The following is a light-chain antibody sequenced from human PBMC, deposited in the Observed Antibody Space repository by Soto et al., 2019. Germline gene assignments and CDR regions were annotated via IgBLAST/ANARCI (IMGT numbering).Light chain of an antibody. Sequence: EIVMTQSPATLSVSPGERATLSCRASQSVSSNLAWYQQKPGQAPRLLIYGASTRATGIPARFSGSGSRTEFTLTISSLQSEDFALYYCQQYYDWPPTFGQGTKVDIK. J-gene: IGKJ1*01. CDR3: QQYYDWPPT. V-gene: IGKV3-15*01. CDR2: GAS. CDR1: QSVSSN.